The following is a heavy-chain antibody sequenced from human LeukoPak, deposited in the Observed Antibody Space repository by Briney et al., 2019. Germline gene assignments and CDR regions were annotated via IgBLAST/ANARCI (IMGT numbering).Heavy chain of an antibody. CDR2: INPNGGTT. J-gene: IGHJ4*02. D-gene: IGHD3-22*01. CDR1: GYTLTSYY. Sequence: ASVTVSCKVSGYTLTSYYMHWVRQAPGQGLEWMGTINPNGGTTTFAQKFPDRITITRDTSTGTVYMKLSSLTSDDTAVYYCARAKYYDSIGYPLTFDYWGQGTLVTVSS. V-gene: IGHV1-46*01. CDR3: ARAKYYDSIGYPLTFDY.